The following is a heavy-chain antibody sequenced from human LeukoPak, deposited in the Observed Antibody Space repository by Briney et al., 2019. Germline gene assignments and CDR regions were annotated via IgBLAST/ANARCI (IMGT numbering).Heavy chain of an antibody. D-gene: IGHD3-10*02. CDR2: IKTDGSEI. V-gene: IGHV3-7*01. CDR1: GYTFSTSW. CDR3: ATYSRLNAREFQC. J-gene: IGHJ1*01. Sequence: GGSLRLSCAASGYTFSTSWMSWVRQAPGKGLEWVANIKTDGSEIYYADSVKGRFTISRDNAKNSLYLQMNSLRAEDTAIYYCATYSRLNAREFQCWGQGTVVTVSS.